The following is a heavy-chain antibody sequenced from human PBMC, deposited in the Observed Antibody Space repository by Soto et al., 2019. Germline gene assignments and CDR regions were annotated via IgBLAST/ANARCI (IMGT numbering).Heavy chain of an antibody. CDR2: IYPGNSDT. Sequence: GESLKISCKGSGYNFAYFWIGWVHQMPGRGLELMGIIYPGNSDTTYSPSFQGQVTISADKSTRTAYLQWRSLRASDTAIYYCARAFRGSPYGMDVWGQGTTVTVSS. CDR3: ARAFRGSPYGMDV. J-gene: IGHJ6*02. D-gene: IGHD3-16*01. CDR1: GYNFAYFW. V-gene: IGHV5-51*07.